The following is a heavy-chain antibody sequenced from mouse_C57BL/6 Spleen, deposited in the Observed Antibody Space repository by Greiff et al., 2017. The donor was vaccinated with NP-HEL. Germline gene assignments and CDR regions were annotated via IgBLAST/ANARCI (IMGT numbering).Heavy chain of an antibody. V-gene: IGHV1-15*01. CDR1: GYTFTDYE. CDR3: TRNPGSAYYSNSYAMDY. J-gene: IGHJ4*01. Sequence: QVQLQQSGAELVRPGASVTLSCKASGYTFTDYEMHWVKQTPVHGLEWIGAIDPETGGTAYNQKFKGKAILTADKSSSTAYMELRSLTSEDSAVYYCTRNPGSAYYSNSYAMDYWGQGTSVTVSS. D-gene: IGHD2-5*01. CDR2: IDPETGGT.